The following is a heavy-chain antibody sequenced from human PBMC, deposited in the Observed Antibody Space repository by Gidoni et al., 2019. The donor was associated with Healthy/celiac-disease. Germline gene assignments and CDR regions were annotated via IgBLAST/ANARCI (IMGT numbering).Heavy chain of an antibody. CDR3: ARDRGRWGPKHFDY. V-gene: IGHV3-66*02. D-gene: IGHD3-16*01. CDR2: IYSGGST. CDR1: GFTVSSNY. J-gene: IGHJ4*02. Sequence: EVQLVESGGGLVQPGGSLRLSCPASGFTVSSNYMSWVRQAPGTGLEWVSVIYSGGSTYYADSVKGRFTISRDNSKNTLYLQMNSLRAEDTAVYYCARDRGRWGPKHFDYWGQGTLVTVSS.